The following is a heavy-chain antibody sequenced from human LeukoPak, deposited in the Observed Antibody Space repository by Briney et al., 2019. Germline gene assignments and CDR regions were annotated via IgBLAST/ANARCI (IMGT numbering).Heavy chain of an antibody. D-gene: IGHD3-9*01. V-gene: IGHV1-8*01. CDR3: ARSGYFNWLSIEYYYMDV. J-gene: IGHJ6*03. CDR2: RNTNSGNS. Sequence: ASVTVSFTASVYTFTNFDINWVRKAPRQGLEWMGWRNTNSGNSGCVQKFQGRVTMASDNSITTAYLELRSLISEDTAVYYCARSGYFNWLSIEYYYMDVWGKGTTVIVSS. CDR1: VYTFTNFD.